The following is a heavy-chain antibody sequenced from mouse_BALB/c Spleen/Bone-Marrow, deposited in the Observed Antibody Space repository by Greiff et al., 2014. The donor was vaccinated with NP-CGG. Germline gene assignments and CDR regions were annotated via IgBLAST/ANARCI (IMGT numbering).Heavy chain of an antibody. J-gene: IGHJ3*01. D-gene: IGHD2-1*01. CDR2: IHPSDSET. V-gene: IGHV1S82*01. CDR3: VSFGNYEGFGY. Sequence: QVHVKQSGAELVRPGASVKLSCKASGYSFTNYWMNWVKQRPGQGLEWIGMIHPSDSETRLNQKFKDKATLTVDKSSSTAYMQVSSPTAEDSAVDYGVSFGNYEGFGYWGQGTLVTVSA. CDR1: GYSFTNYW.